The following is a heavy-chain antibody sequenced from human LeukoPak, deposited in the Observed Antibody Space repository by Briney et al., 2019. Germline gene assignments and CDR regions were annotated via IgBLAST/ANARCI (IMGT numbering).Heavy chain of an antibody. CDR3: AKDLPPTKYSSSWATFDY. V-gene: IGHV3-23*01. J-gene: IGHJ4*02. Sequence: GGSLRLSCAASGFTFSSYAMSWVRQAPGKGLELVSAISGSGGSTYYADSVKGRFTISRDNSKNTLYLQMNSLRAEDTAVYYCAKDLPPTKYSSSWATFDYWGQGTLVTVSS. CDR1: GFTFSSYA. D-gene: IGHD6-13*01. CDR2: ISGSGGST.